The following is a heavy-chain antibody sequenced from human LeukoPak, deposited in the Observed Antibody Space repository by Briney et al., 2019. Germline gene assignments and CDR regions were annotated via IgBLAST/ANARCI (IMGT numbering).Heavy chain of an antibody. Sequence: ASVKVSCKASGYTFTSYYMHWVRQAPGQGLERMGIINPSGGSTSYAQKFQGRVTMTRDMSTSTVYMELSSLRSEDTAVYYCARARELLRWTTVWFDPWGQGTLVTVSS. CDR1: GYTFTSYY. V-gene: IGHV1-46*01. CDR3: ARARELLRWTTVWFDP. CDR2: INPSGGST. J-gene: IGHJ5*02. D-gene: IGHD1-26*01.